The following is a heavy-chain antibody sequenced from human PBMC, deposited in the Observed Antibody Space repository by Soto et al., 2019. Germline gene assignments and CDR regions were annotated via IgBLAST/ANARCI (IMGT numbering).Heavy chain of an antibody. CDR3: AGDVIRGVGVPAGADDGFDY. V-gene: IGHV3-21*02. J-gene: IGHJ4*02. CDR2: IRSSSTYI. CDR1: GFTFSSYN. Sequence: EVQLVESGGGLVKPGGSLRLSCSASGFTFSSYNMNWVRQAPGKGLEWVSSIRSSSTYIYYADSVKGRFTISRDNAKNSRYLKMNSLRAEDTALYFCAGDVIRGVGVPAGADDGFDYWGKGTVATVSS. D-gene: IGHD2-2*01.